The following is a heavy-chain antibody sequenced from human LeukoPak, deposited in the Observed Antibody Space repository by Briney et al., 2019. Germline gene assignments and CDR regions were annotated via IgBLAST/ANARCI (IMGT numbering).Heavy chain of an antibody. V-gene: IGHV1-2*02. CDR2: INPNSGGT. CDR3: AREVPENFNFDY. J-gene: IGHJ4*02. Sequence: ASVKVSCKASGYTFTGYYMHWVRQAPGQGLEWMGWINPNSGGTNYAQKFQGRVTMTRDTSISTAYMELSRLRSEDTAVYYCAREVPENFNFDYWGQGTLVTVSS. CDR1: GYTFTGYY. D-gene: IGHD2/OR15-2a*01.